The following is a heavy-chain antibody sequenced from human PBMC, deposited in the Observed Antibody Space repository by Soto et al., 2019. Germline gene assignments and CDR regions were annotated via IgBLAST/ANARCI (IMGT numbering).Heavy chain of an antibody. CDR3: ARAKRYAFGAFDI. Sequence: VMRSCKASGGTFSSYAISWVRQAPGQGLEWMGGIIPIFGTANYAQKFQGRVTITADESTSTAYMELISLRSEDTAVYYCARAKRYAFGAFDIWGQGTMVTVSS. J-gene: IGHJ3*02. D-gene: IGHD2-8*01. CDR2: IIPIFGTA. V-gene: IGHV1-69*01. CDR1: GGTFSSYA.